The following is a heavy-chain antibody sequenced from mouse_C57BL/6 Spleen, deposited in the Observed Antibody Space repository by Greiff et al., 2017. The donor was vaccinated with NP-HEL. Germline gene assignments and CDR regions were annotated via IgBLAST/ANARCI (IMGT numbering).Heavy chain of an antibody. CDR1: GFNIKDYY. Sequence: VQLQQSGAELVRPGASVKLSCTASGFNIKDYYMHWVKQRPEQGLEWIGWIDPEDGDTEYAPKFQGKATMTADTSSNTAYLQLSSLTSEDTAVYYCTTGTTVVDYFDYWGQGTTLTVSS. J-gene: IGHJ2*01. V-gene: IGHV14-1*01. CDR2: IDPEDGDT. D-gene: IGHD1-1*01. CDR3: TTGTTVVDYFDY.